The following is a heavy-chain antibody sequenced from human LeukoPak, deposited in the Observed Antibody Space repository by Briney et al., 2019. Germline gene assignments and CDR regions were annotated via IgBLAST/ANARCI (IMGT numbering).Heavy chain of an antibody. CDR2: INPSGGST. CDR3: ARSDTAMARDY. J-gene: IGHJ4*02. V-gene: IGHV1-46*03. Sequence: ASVKVSCKASGYTFTSYYMHWVRQAPGQGLEWMGIINPSGGSTSYAQKFQGRVTMTRDTSTSTVYMGLSSLRSEDTAVYYCARSDTAMARDYWGQGTLVTVSS. CDR1: GYTFTSYY. D-gene: IGHD5-18*01.